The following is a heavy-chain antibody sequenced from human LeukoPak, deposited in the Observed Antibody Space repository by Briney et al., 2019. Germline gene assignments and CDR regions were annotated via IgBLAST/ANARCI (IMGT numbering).Heavy chain of an antibody. Sequence: GGSLRLSCAASGFTFSSYGMSWVRQAPGKGLECVSGITYSYGSTYYAGSVKGRFTISRDNSKNTLYLQMNTLRAEDTAVYYCAKDSTFDIWGQGTMVTVSS. CDR3: AKDSTFDI. J-gene: IGHJ3*02. V-gene: IGHV3-23*01. CDR1: GFTFSSYG. CDR2: ITYSYGST.